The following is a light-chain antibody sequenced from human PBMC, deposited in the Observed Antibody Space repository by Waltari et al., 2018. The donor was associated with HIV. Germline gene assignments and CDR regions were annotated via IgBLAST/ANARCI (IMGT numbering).Light chain of an antibody. CDR3: QSSDSSGNYWA. V-gene: IGLV3-25*03. J-gene: IGLJ3*02. CDR1: ALPKQY. CDR2: KDR. Sequence: SYELTQPPSVSVSPGQTATITCSGDALPKQYGYWNQQKPGQAPVVVIYKDRDRPSGIPGRFSGSSSRRTVTLTISGVQAEDEADYDCQSSDSSGNYWAFGGGTKLTVL.